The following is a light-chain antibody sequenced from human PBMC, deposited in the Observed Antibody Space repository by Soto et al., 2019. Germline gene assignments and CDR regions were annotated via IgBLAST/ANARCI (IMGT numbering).Light chain of an antibody. Sequence: EIVLTQSPGTLSLSPGERATLSCRASQSVSSSYLAWYQQKPGQAPRLLIYGASSRATGIPDRFSGSGSGTDMTLTISRLESEDFAVYYCRQYGRTFGIGAKVEI. CDR1: QSVSSSY. CDR2: GAS. CDR3: RQYGRT. V-gene: IGKV3-20*01. J-gene: IGKJ1*01.